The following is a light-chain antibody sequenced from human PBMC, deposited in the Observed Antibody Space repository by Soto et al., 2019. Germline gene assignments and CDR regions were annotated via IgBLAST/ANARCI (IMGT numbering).Light chain of an antibody. V-gene: IGKV3-11*01. Sequence: EIVLTQSTATLSLSPGERATLSCRASESVSSYLAWYQRKPGQAPRLLIYDASNRATGIPARFSGSGSGTDFTLTISSLEPEDSAVYYCQQRSNWPLFGQGTRLEIK. CDR1: ESVSSY. CDR2: DAS. CDR3: QQRSNWPL. J-gene: IGKJ5*01.